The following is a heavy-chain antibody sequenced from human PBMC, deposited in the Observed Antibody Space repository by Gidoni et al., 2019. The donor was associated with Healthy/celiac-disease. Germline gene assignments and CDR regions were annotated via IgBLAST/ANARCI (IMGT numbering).Heavy chain of an antibody. CDR3: AKMYSGSYLNFDY. J-gene: IGHJ4*02. CDR1: GFTVSSYA. D-gene: IGHD1-26*01. Sequence: EVQLLESGGGWVQPGGSLRLSCAASGFTVSSYAMTWVRKAPGKGLEWVSASSGSGGSTYYADSVKGRFTISRDNSKNTLYLQMNSLRAEDTAVYYCAKMYSGSYLNFDYWGQGTLVTVSS. CDR2: SSGSGGST. V-gene: IGHV3-23*01.